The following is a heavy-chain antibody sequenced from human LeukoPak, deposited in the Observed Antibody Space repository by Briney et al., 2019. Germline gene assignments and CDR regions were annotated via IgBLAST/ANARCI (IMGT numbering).Heavy chain of an antibody. CDR3: ARGGGPQQGNIVLMVYASGIFDY. V-gene: IGHV4-34*01. J-gene: IGHJ4*02. D-gene: IGHD2-8*01. Sequence: SETLSLTCAVYGGSFSGYYWSWIRQPPGKGLEWIGEINHSGSTNYNPSLKSRVTISVDTSKNQFSLKLSSVTAADTAVHYCARGGGPQQGNIVLMVYASGIFDYWGQGTLVTVSS. CDR2: INHSGST. CDR1: GGSFSGYY.